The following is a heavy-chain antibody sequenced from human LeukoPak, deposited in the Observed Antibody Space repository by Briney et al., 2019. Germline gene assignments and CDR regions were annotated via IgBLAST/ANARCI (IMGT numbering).Heavy chain of an antibody. Sequence: ASVKVSYKASGYTFTSYGISWVRQAPGQGLEWMGGIIPIFGTANYAQKFQGRVTITADESTSTAYMELSSLRSEDTAVYYCARDRHRTPRYFDYWGQGTLVTVSS. CDR2: IIPIFGTA. CDR1: GYTFTSYG. J-gene: IGHJ4*02. V-gene: IGHV1-69*13. D-gene: IGHD6-6*01. CDR3: ARDRHRTPRYFDY.